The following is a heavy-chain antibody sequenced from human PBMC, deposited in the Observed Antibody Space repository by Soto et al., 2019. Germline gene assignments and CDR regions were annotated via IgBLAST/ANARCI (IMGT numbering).Heavy chain of an antibody. D-gene: IGHD6-13*01. V-gene: IGHV3-21*01. CDR1: GFTFRSFT. CDR2: ISSNSAYI. CDR3: TRDASRDSSARGWFDP. J-gene: IGHJ5*02. Sequence: EVQLVESGGGLVKHGGSLRLSCAASGFTFRSFTMNWVGQAPGKGLEWVSTISSNSAYIYYTDALRGRFTISRDNAKISLHLQMNTLRSEDPAVYYCTRDASRDSSARGWFDPWGPGTLVTVSS.